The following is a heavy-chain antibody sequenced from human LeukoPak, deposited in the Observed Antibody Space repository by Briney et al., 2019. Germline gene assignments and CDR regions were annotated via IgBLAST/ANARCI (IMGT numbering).Heavy chain of an antibody. D-gene: IGHD1-1*01. Sequence: ASVNVSYKASAYTFKNYYIHWVRQTPGQRLEGMGCINPNSGDKKYAQKFQGRVNINRHTSISTAYMEMRRLRPDDTAVYYCAKMGELEPDSNWFDPWGQGTLVTVSS. J-gene: IGHJ5*02. CDR2: INPNSGDK. CDR1: AYTFKNYY. V-gene: IGHV1-2*02. CDR3: AKMGELEPDSNWFDP.